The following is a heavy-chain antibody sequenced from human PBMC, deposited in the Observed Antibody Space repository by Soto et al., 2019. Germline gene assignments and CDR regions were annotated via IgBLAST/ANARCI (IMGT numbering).Heavy chain of an antibody. D-gene: IGHD1-1*01. V-gene: IGHV1-3*01. CDR2: INAGNGNT. Sequence: QVQLVQSGAEVKKPGASVKVSCKASGYTFTSYAMHWVRQAPGQRLEWMGWINAGNGNTKYSQKCQGRVTITRDTSASTAYMELSSLRCEDTAVYYCARDPNDRNWFDPWGQGTLVTVSS. CDR3: ARDPNDRNWFDP. CDR1: GYTFTSYA. J-gene: IGHJ5*02.